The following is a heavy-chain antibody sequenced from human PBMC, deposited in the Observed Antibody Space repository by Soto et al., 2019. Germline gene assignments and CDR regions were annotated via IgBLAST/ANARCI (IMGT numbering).Heavy chain of an antibody. Sequence: QVQLVQSGAEVKEPGASVKVSCKTSGYTFSVYGISWVRQAPGQGLEWMGWISVYNGKTDYIQKLQGRVTMTTDTATSTAYMELRSLRSDDTAVYYCARWLDNYFRGSPTDYWGQGTLVTVSS. V-gene: IGHV1-18*01. J-gene: IGHJ4*02. CDR2: ISVYNGKT. CDR1: GYTFSVYG. CDR3: ARWLDNYFRGSPTDY. D-gene: IGHD3-16*01.